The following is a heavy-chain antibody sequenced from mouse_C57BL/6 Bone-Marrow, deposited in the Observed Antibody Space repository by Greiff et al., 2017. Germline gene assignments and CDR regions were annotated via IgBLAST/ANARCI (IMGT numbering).Heavy chain of an antibody. J-gene: IGHJ3*01. CDR3: TRRVGAWFAY. Sequence: QVQLQQPGAELVKPGASVKMSCKASGYTFTSYWITWVKQRPGQGLEWIGDIYPGSGSTNYNEKFKSKATLTVDPTSSTAYMQLSSLTSEDSAVYYCTRRVGAWFAYWGQGTLVTVSA. D-gene: IGHD1-1*01. CDR1: GYTFTSYW. V-gene: IGHV1-55*01. CDR2: IYPGSGST.